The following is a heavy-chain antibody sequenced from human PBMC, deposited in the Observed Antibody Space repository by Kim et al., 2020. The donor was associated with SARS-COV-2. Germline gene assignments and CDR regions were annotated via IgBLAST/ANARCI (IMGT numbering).Heavy chain of an antibody. D-gene: IGHD5-18*01. CDR2: IRGSGGT. J-gene: IGHJ4*02. CDR1: GFSFRTYA. Sequence: GGSLRLSCAASGFSFRTYAMSWVRQAPGKGLEWVSAIRGSGGTYYADSVKGRFTISRDNSKNTLCLQMNSLRAEDTAVYYCAKGGGYSYKYFDYWGQGTL. V-gene: IGHV3-23*01. CDR3: AKGGGYSYKYFDY.